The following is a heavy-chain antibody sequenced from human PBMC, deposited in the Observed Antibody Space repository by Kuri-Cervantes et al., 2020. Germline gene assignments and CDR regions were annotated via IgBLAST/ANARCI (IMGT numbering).Heavy chain of an antibody. D-gene: IGHD3-10*01. CDR1: GSTFDDYA. Sequence: GGSLRLSCAASGSTFDDYAMHWVRQAPGKGLEWVSGISWNSGSIGYADSVKGRFTISRDNAKNSLYLQMNGLRAEDTALYYRAKDVGGGSGSYYYFDYWGQGTLVTVSS. J-gene: IGHJ4*02. CDR3: AKDVGGGSGSYYYFDY. CDR2: ISWNSGSI. V-gene: IGHV3-9*01.